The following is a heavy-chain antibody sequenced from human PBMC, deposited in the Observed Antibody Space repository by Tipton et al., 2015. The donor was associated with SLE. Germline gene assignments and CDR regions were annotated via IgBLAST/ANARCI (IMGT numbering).Heavy chain of an antibody. CDR3: AKDRASVARQQFGYYFDF. V-gene: IGHV3-23*03. D-gene: IGHD3-10*01. CDR1: GFTFSNYA. J-gene: IGHJ4*02. CDR2: VYSAGDIT. Sequence: SLRLSCAASGFTFSNYAMSWVRQAPGKGLEWVSVVYSAGDITYYADFVKGRFTISRDNSKNTLYLQINSLRAEDTAVYYCAKDRASVARQQFGYYFDFWGQGAQVTVSS.